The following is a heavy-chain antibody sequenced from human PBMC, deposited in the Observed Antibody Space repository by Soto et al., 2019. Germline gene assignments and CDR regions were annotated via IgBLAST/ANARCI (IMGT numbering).Heavy chain of an antibody. CDR2: VSGNSGNK. CDR1: GYMFTTYG. CDR3: ARAGVGLAARTLEY. D-gene: IGHD6-6*01. J-gene: IGHJ4*01. V-gene: IGHV1-18*04. Sequence: ASVKVSCKTSGYMFTTYGISWVRQVPGQGLEWMAWVSGNSGNKKYAQRFQDRITMTVDTSTSTVSMEFRSLTADDTAIYYCARAGVGLAARTLEYWGQ.